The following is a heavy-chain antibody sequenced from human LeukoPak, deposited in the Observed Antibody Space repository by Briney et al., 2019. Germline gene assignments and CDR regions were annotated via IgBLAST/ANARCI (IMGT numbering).Heavy chain of an antibody. CDR1: GGSFSGYY. Sequence: SETLSLTCAVYGGSFSGYYWSWIRQPPGKGLEWIGEINHSGSTNYNPSLKSRVTISVDTSKNQFSLKLSSVTAADTAVYYCARVRLLGYCSSTSCYNYFDYWGQGTLATVSS. D-gene: IGHD2-2*02. CDR3: ARVRLLGYCSSTSCYNYFDY. J-gene: IGHJ4*02. CDR2: INHSGST. V-gene: IGHV4-34*01.